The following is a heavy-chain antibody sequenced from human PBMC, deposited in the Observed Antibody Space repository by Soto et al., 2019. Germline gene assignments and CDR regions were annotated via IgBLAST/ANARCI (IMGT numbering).Heavy chain of an antibody. CDR1: GGSVNSGDYY. J-gene: IGHJ4*02. D-gene: IGHD4-17*01. Sequence: PSETLSLTCTLSGGSVNSGDYYWSCIRKPTRKGLEWIGYIYYSGSTYYNPPLRSRVTISVDTSKNHFFLNLSSVTAADTAVYYCAGMALTTALLWGQGALVTVSS. V-gene: IGHV4-30-4*01. CDR2: IYYSGST. CDR3: AGMALTTALL.